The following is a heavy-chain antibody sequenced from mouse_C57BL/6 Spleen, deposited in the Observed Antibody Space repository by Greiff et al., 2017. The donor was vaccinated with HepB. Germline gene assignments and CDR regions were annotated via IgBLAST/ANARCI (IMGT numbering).Heavy chain of an antibody. CDR3: ASEGGYDYDVGYYAMDY. J-gene: IGHJ4*01. Sequence: QVQLQQPGAELVKPGASVKMSCKASGYTFTSYWITWVKQRPGQGLEWIGDIYPGSGSTNYNEKFKSKATLTVDTSSSTAYMQLSSLTSEDSAVYYCASEGGYDYDVGYYAMDYWGQGTSVTVSS. CDR2: IYPGSGST. D-gene: IGHD2-4*01. V-gene: IGHV1-55*01. CDR1: GYTFTSYW.